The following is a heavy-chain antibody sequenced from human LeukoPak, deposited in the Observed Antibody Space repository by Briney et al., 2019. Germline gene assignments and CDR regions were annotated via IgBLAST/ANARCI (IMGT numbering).Heavy chain of an antibody. J-gene: IGHJ4*02. CDR2: LSPDGSSS. V-gene: IGHV3-74*01. CDR3: TRSPSLGGRYWGFDY. CDR1: GFTFSTYW. Sequence: GGSLRLSCAASGFTFSTYWMHCVRQAPGKGLVWVSRLSPDGSSSIYADSVKGRFTVSRDNAKNTLYLQMNSLRAEDTAVYYCTRSPSLGGRYWGFDYWGQGALVTVSS. D-gene: IGHD1-26*01.